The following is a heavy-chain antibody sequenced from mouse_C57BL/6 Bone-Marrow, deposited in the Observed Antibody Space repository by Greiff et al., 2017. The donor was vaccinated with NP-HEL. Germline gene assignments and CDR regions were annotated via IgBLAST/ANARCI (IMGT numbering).Heavy chain of an antibody. CDR1: GYTFTSYD. J-gene: IGHJ3*01. CDR3: ARSAYYDYDGTGAWFAY. V-gene: IGHV1-85*01. CDR2: IYPRDGST. Sequence: VQLQQSGPELVKPGASVKLSCKASGYTFTSYDINWVKQRPGQGLEWIGWIYPRDGSTKYNEKFKGKATLTVDTSSSTAYMELHSLTSEDSAVYCCARSAYYDYDGTGAWFAYWGQGTLVTVSA. D-gene: IGHD2-4*01.